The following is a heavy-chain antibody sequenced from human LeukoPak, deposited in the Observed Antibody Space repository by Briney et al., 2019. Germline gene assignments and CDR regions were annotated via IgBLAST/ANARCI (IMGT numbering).Heavy chain of an antibody. V-gene: IGHV4-30-2*03. CDR2: IYHGGST. D-gene: IGHD5-18*01. J-gene: IGHJ4*02. CDR1: GGSISSGAES. CDR3: ARHVSGSAMMHYFDY. Sequence: SETLSLTCGVSGGSISSGAESWNWIRQPPGKGLEWIEHIYHGGSTFYNPSLKSRVTISVDTSKNHISLKVFSLTAADTALYYCARHVSGSAMMHYFDYWGQGNLVTVSS.